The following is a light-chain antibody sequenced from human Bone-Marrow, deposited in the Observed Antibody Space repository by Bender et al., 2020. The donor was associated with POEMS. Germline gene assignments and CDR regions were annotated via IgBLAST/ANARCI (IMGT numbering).Light chain of an antibody. J-gene: IGLJ3*02. Sequence: QSVLTQPPSASGTPGQRVTISCSGSSSNIGTNPVNWYQQLSGTAPKLLIYINNQRPSGVPDRFSGSKSGTSASLAISGLQSEDEADYYCAAWEDSLNGWVFGGGTKLTVL. CDR2: INN. CDR3: AAWEDSLNGWV. CDR1: SSNIGTNP. V-gene: IGLV1-44*01.